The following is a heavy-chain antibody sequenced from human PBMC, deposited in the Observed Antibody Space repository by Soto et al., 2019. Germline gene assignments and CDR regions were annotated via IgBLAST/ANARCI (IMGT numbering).Heavy chain of an antibody. V-gene: IGHV3-11*01. CDR1: GFTFSGYY. Sequence: QVQLVESGGGLVKPGGSLRLSCAASGFTFSGYYMSWIRQAPGKGLEWVSYIGDSSSIYHADSVRGRFTISRDNAKNSLYLQMSGLRAEDTAVYYCARIGCCTNGVCYPDYYGLHVWGQGTTVTVSS. J-gene: IGHJ6*02. CDR3: ARIGCCTNGVCYPDYYGLHV. CDR2: IGDSSSI. D-gene: IGHD2-8*01.